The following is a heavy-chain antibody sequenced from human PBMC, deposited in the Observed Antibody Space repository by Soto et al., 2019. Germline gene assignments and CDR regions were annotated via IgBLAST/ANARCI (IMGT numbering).Heavy chain of an antibody. Sequence: QLQLQESGSGPVKPSQTLSLTCAVSGCSISSGGYSWSWIRQPPGKGLEWIGYIYHSGSTYYNPSLKSRVTISVDRSKTQFSLKLNSVTAADTAVYYCARVPSPWGQGTLVTVSS. CDR3: ARVPSP. J-gene: IGHJ5*02. V-gene: IGHV4-30-2*01. CDR1: GCSISSGGYS. CDR2: IYHSGST.